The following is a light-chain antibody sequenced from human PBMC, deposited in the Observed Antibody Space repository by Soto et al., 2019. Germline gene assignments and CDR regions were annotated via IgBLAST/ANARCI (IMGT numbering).Light chain of an antibody. Sequence: QSVLTQPPSASGTPGQWVTISRSGSSSNIETNDIYWHQQVPGSAPKLLIYSNDQRPSGVPDRFSASKSGTSASLAISGLRSEDEAEYFCATWDDSLRGVVFGGGTKLTLL. CDR3: ATWDDSLRGVV. V-gene: IGLV1-47*02. J-gene: IGLJ2*01. CDR1: SSNIETND. CDR2: SND.